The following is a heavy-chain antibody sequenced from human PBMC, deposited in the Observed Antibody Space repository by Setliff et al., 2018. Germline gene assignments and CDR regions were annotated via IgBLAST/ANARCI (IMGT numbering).Heavy chain of an antibody. CDR3: ARQVWDYYYMDV. CDR2: IYYSGST. D-gene: IGHD7-27*01. V-gene: IGHV4-34*09. Sequence: SETLSLTCAASGGTFSDYCWTWIRQPPGKGLEWIGSIYYSGSTYYNPSLENRLTISVDTSKNQFSLKVHFVTAADTAVYYCARQVWDYYYMDVWGKGTTVTVSS. CDR1: GGTFSDYC. J-gene: IGHJ6*03.